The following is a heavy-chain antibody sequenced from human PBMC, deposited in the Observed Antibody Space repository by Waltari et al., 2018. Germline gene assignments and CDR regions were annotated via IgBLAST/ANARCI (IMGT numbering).Heavy chain of an antibody. CDR2: ISAYNGNT. J-gene: IGHJ6*02. D-gene: IGHD1-7*01. V-gene: IGHV1-18*01. CDR3: ARERRYNWNYAYYYGMDV. CDR1: GYTFTSYG. Sequence: QVQLVQSGAEVKKPGASVKVSCKASGYTFTSYGISWVRQAPGQGLEWMGWISAYNGNTNYAQKLQGRVNMTTDTATSTAYMELRSLRSDDTAVYYCARERRYNWNYAYYYGMDVWGQGTTVTVSS.